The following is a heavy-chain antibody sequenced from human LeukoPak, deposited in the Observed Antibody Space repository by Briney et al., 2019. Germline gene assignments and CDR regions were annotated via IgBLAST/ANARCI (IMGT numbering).Heavy chain of an antibody. J-gene: IGHJ4*02. CDR1: GYTLTELS. CDR2: FDPEEGET. CDR3: ATDNILTGYSPKY. V-gene: IGHV1-24*01. Sequence: ASVKLSCKVSGYTLTELSMHWVRQTPREGLEWMGGFDPEEGETVFAQKFQGRVTMTEDTSTDTAYMELSSLRSEDSAVYYCATDNILTGYSPKYWGQGTLVTVSS. D-gene: IGHD3-9*01.